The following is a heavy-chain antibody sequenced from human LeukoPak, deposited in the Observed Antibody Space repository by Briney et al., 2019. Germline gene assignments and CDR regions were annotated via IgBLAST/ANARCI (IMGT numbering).Heavy chain of an antibody. J-gene: IGHJ4*02. CDR1: GFTFRNHW. V-gene: IGHV3-74*03. Sequence: GGSLRLSCSAPGFTFRNHWMHWVRQTPGKGLVWVSRISSDGSSTTYADSVKGRFTISRDNAKNTLYLQMNNLRAEDTAMYYCARDQRVTGRPDIDYWGQGTLVIVSS. D-gene: IGHD6-6*01. CDR2: ISSDGSST. CDR3: ARDQRVTGRPDIDY.